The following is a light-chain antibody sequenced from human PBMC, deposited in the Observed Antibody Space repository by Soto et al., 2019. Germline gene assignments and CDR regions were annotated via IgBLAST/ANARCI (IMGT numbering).Light chain of an antibody. Sequence: EIVLTQSPGTLSLSPGERATLSCRASQSVSNRYLAWYQQKCGQAPKVLIYGASSRAAGVPDRFSGSGSGTDFTLTISRLEPEDFAVYYCQQYGSSPPITFGQGTRLEIK. CDR3: QQYGSSPPIT. J-gene: IGKJ5*01. V-gene: IGKV3-20*01. CDR1: QSVSNRY. CDR2: GAS.